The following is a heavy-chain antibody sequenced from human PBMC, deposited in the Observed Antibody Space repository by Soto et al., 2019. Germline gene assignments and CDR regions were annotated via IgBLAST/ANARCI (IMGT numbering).Heavy chain of an antibody. CDR1: VGSVSSGSYY. V-gene: IGHV4-61*01. D-gene: IGHD1-20*01. Sequence: SETLSLTCTVSVGSVSSGSYYWSWIRQTPGKGLEWIGYIYYSGSTNYNPSLKSRVTISVDTSKNQFSLKLSSVTAADTAVYYCARDGGITGKTYNWFDPWGQGTLVTVSS. CDR3: ARDGGITGKTYNWFDP. J-gene: IGHJ5*02. CDR2: IYYSGST.